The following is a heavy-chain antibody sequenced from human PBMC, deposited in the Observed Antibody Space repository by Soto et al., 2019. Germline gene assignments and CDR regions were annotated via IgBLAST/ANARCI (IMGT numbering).Heavy chain of an antibody. CDR2: INPNSGAT. CDR3: ARDSSYDILTGYPRNAFDI. Sequence: ASVKVSCKASGYTFIGYYMHWVRQAPGQGLEWLGWINPNSGATIYAQKFQGRVTMTRDPSINTAYMELSRMRSDDTAVSYCARDSSYDILTGYPRNAFDIWG. CDR1: GYTFIGYY. V-gene: IGHV1-2*02. D-gene: IGHD3-9*01. J-gene: IGHJ3*02.